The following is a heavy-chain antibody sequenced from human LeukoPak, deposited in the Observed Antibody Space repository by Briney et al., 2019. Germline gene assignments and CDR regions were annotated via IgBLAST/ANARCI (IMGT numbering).Heavy chain of an antibody. V-gene: IGHV1-46*01. D-gene: IGHD3-10*01. Sequence: ASVKVSCKASGYTFTNYYIHWVRQAPGQGLEWMGIIKPSGASTTYAQKFQGRVTMTRDMSASTVYMELSSLRSEDTAVYYCARGTPVTLRLGELVFDYWGQGTLVTVSS. J-gene: IGHJ4*02. CDR3: ARGTPVTLRLGELVFDY. CDR2: IKPSGAST. CDR1: GYTFTNYY.